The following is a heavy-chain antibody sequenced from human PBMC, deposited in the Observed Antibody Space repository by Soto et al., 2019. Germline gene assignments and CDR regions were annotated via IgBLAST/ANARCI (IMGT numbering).Heavy chain of an antibody. D-gene: IGHD4-4*01. CDR3: AKTTVTTIDYYYGMDV. Sequence: SETLSLTCTVSGGSISSSSYYWGWIRQPPGKGPEWIGSIYYSGSTYYNPSLKSRVTISVDTSKNTLYLQMNSLRAEDTAVYYCAKTTVTTIDYYYGMDVWGQGTTVTVSS. CDR1: GGSISSSSYY. V-gene: IGHV4-39*07. J-gene: IGHJ6*02. CDR2: IYYSGST.